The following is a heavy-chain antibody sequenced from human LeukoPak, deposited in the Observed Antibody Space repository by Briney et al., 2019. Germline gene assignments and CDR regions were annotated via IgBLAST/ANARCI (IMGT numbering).Heavy chain of an antibody. D-gene: IGHD3-10*01. Sequence: SETLSLTCAVYGESFNDYSCTWIRQPPGKGLEWIGEINHSGSTNYNSSLKSRVTISVDTSKNQFSLKLSSVTAADTAVYYCARRGGGGQGSRPYDFDYWGQGTLVTVSS. J-gene: IGHJ4*02. V-gene: IGHV4-34*01. CDR1: GESFNDYS. CDR3: ARRGGGGQGSRPYDFDY. CDR2: INHSGST.